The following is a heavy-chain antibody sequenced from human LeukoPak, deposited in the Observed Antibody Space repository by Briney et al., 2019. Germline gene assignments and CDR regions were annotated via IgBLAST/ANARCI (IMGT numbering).Heavy chain of an antibody. CDR2: IYPGDSDT. D-gene: IGHD5-24*01. V-gene: IGHV5-51*01. CDR1: GYSFSSYR. CDR3: ARVSRRKRDGYSWWREEGGYLDY. J-gene: IGHJ4*02. Sequence: GESLKISCKGSGYSFSSYRIGWVRQMPGKGLEWMGIIYPGDSDTTYSPSFQGQVTISADKSISTACLQWSSLKASDTAMYYCARVSRRKRDGYSWWREEGGYLDYWGQGTLVTVSS.